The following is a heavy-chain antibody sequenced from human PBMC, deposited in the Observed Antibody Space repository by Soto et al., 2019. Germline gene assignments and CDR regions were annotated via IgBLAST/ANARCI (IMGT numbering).Heavy chain of an antibody. J-gene: IGHJ4*01. Sequence: ASVKVSCKASGYTFTSYGISWVRQAPGQGLEWMGWISAYNGNTSYAQKLQGRVTMTTDTSTSTAYLELRSLRSDDTAVYYCARTVEYDSIPYYYADFWGQGTLVTVSS. CDR2: ISAYNGNT. V-gene: IGHV1-18*04. D-gene: IGHD2-21*01. CDR1: GYTFTSYG. CDR3: ARTVEYDSIPYYYADF.